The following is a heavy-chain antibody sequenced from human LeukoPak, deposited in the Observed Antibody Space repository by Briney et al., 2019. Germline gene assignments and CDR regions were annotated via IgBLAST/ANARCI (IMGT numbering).Heavy chain of an antibody. CDR1: GFTFSSYG. CDR3: AKRGDSSGYAFDI. CDR2: LSYDGSNK. Sequence: GGSLRLSCAASGFTFSSYGMHWVRQAPGEGLEWVAALSYDGSNKYYADSVKGRFTISRDNSKNTLYLQMNSLRAEDTAVYYCAKRGDSSGYAFDIWGQGTMVTVSS. V-gene: IGHV3-30*18. D-gene: IGHD3-22*01. J-gene: IGHJ3*02.